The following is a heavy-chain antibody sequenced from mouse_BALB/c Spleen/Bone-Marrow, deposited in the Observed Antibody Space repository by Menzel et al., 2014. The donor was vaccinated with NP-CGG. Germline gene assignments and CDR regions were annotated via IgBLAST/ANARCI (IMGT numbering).Heavy chain of an antibody. CDR1: GFTFSSYT. CDR3: ARQGLRRDWYFDV. CDR2: ISNGGGTT. V-gene: IGHV5-12-2*01. Sequence: EVQVEESGGGLVQPGGSLKLSCVVSGFTFSSYTMSWVRPTPEKRLEWVAYISNGGGTTYYPDTVKGRFTISRDNAKNTLYLQMSRLKSGDTAMYYCARQGLRRDWYFDVWGAGTTVTASS. D-gene: IGHD2-2*01. J-gene: IGHJ1*01.